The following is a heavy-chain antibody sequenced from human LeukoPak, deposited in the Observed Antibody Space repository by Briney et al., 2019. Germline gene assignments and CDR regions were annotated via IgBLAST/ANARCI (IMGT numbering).Heavy chain of an antibody. CDR3: AREDYGGSYFDY. CDR1: GGTFSSYT. V-gene: IGHV1-69*04. J-gene: IGHJ4*02. D-gene: IGHD4-23*01. Sequence: ASVKVSRKASGGTFSSYTISWVRQAPGQGLEGMGRIIPILGIANYAQKFQGRVTITADKSTSTAYMELSSLRSEDTAVYYCAREDYGGSYFDYWGQGTLVTVSS. CDR2: IIPILGIA.